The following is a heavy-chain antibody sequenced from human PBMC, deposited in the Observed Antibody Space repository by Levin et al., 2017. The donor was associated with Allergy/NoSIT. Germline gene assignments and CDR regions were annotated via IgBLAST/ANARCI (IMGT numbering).Heavy chain of an antibody. V-gene: IGHV3-30*18. CDR3: AKSREAAMEDYYFDY. Sequence: RTGGSLRLSCAASGFTFSSYGMHWVRQAPGKGLEWVAVISYDGSNKYYADSVKGRFTISRDNSKNTLYLQMNSLRAEDTAVYYCAKSREAAMEDYYFDYWGQGTLVTVSS. CDR2: ISYDGSNK. D-gene: IGHD5-18*01. J-gene: IGHJ4*02. CDR1: GFTFSSYG.